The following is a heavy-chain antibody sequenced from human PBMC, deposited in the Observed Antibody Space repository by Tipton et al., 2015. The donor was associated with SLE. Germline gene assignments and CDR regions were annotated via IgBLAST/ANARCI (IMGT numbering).Heavy chain of an antibody. Sequence: SLRLSCAASGFTFSSYWMSWVRQAPGKGLEWVANIKQDGSEKYYVDSVKGRFTISRDNAKNSLYLQMNSLRAEDTAVYYCARGGVIAVADFIDYWGQGTLVTVSS. CDR3: ARGGVIAVADFIDY. V-gene: IGHV3-7*01. CDR2: IKQDGSEK. J-gene: IGHJ4*02. CDR1: GFTFSSYW. D-gene: IGHD6-19*01.